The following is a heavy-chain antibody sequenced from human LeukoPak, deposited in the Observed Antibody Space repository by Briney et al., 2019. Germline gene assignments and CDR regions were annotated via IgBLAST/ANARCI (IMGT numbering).Heavy chain of an antibody. J-gene: IGHJ6*03. Sequence: ASVKVSCKASGYTFTGYYMHRVRQAPGQGLEWMGWINPNSGGTNYAQKFQGRVTMTRDTSISTAYMELSRLRSDDTAVYYCARDGDSSGWFSPLYYYYMDVWGKGTTVTVSS. CDR1: GYTFTGYY. D-gene: IGHD6-19*01. V-gene: IGHV1-2*02. CDR2: INPNSGGT. CDR3: ARDGDSSGWFSPLYYYYMDV.